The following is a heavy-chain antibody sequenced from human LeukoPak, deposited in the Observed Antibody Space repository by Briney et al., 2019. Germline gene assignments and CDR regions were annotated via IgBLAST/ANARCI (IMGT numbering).Heavy chain of an antibody. Sequence: SETLSLTCTVSGGPINSVSYWWSWIRQPAGKGLEWIGRIYTSGSTNYNTSLKSRVTISVETSKNQSSLKLSTVTAADTAVYYWARRVEVGATNGAFDIWGEGTMGTVSS. CDR1: GGPINSVSYW. V-gene: IGHV4-61*02. D-gene: IGHD1-26*01. CDR3: ARRVEVGATNGAFDI. CDR2: IYTSGST. J-gene: IGHJ3*02.